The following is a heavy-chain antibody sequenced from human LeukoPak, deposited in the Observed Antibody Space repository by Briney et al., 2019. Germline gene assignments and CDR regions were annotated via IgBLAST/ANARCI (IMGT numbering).Heavy chain of an antibody. CDR3: AREIGNWFDP. CDR1: GGSISSYY. J-gene: IGHJ5*02. D-gene: IGHD3-16*01. CDR2: IYYSGST. Sequence: SETLSLTCTVSGGSISSYYWSWIRQPPGKGLEWIGYIYYSGSTNYNPSLKSRVTIPLDTSKSQFSLKLSSVTAADTAVYYCAREIGNWFDPWGQGALVTVSS. V-gene: IGHV4-59*01.